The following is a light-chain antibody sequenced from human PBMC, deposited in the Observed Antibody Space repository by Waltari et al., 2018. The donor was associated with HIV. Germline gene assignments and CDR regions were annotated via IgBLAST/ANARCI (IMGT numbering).Light chain of an antibody. CDR1: QSILYSSNNKNH. V-gene: IGKV4-1*01. CDR2: WAS. J-gene: IGKJ4*01. CDR3: QQYYSSPLT. Sequence: DIVMTQSPDSLAVSLGERATINCKSSQSILYSSNNKNHLAWYQQQPGQPPKLLISWASTRESGVPDRFSGSGSGTDFSLTISSLQAEDVAVYYCQQYYSSPLTFGGGTKAEI.